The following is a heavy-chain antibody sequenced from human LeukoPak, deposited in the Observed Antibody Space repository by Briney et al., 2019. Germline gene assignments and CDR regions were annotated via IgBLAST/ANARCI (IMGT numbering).Heavy chain of an antibody. CDR3: ARDYGSGSYYLATFDY. D-gene: IGHD3-10*01. J-gene: IGHJ4*02. CDR1: GFTFSSYW. Sequence: PGGSLRLSCAASGFTFSSYWMSWVRQAPGKGLEWVANIKQEGSEKYYVDSVKGRFTISRDNAKNSLYLQMNSLRAEDTAVYYCARDYGSGSYYLATFDYWGQGTLVTVSS. V-gene: IGHV3-7*01. CDR2: IKQEGSEK.